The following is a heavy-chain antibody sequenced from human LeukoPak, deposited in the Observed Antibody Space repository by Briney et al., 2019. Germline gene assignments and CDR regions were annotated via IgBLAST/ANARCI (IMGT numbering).Heavy chain of an antibody. Sequence: GGSLRLSCAASGFTFSSYAMSWVRQAPGKGLEWVSAISGSGGSTYYADSVKGRFTISRDNSKNTLYLQMNSLRAEDTAVYYCARDNLGYCSGGSCKNAYWYYGMDVWGQGTTVTVSS. D-gene: IGHD2-15*01. CDR3: ARDNLGYCSGGSCKNAYWYYGMDV. J-gene: IGHJ6*02. CDR1: GFTFSSYA. V-gene: IGHV3-23*01. CDR2: ISGSGGST.